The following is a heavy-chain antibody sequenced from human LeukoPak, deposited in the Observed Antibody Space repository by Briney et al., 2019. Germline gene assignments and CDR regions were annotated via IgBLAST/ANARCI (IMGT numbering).Heavy chain of an antibody. CDR2: IYSGGST. CDR3: ARRIAVAGLVDAFDI. V-gene: IGHV3-66*04. J-gene: IGHJ3*02. CDR1: GFTVSSNY. D-gene: IGHD6-19*01. Sequence: PGGSLRLSCAASGFTVSSNYMSWVRQAPGKGLEWVSVIYSGGSTYYADSVKGRFTISRDNSENTLYLQMNSLRAEDTALYYCARRIAVAGLVDAFDIWGQGTMVTVSS.